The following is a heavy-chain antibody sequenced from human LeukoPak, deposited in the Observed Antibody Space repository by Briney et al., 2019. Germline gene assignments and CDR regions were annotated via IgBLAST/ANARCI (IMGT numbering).Heavy chain of an antibody. CDR1: GYTFKSHG. D-gene: IGHD2-15*01. CDR3: ARDKGYCSGGSCYYWFGP. Sequence: GASVKVSCKASGYTFKSHGISWVRQAPGQGLEWMGWISVYNGNTNYAQKFQGRVTMTTDTSTSTAYMELRSLRSDDTAVYYCARDKGYCSGGSCYYWFGPWGQGTLVTVSS. CDR2: ISVYNGNT. V-gene: IGHV1-18*04. J-gene: IGHJ5*02.